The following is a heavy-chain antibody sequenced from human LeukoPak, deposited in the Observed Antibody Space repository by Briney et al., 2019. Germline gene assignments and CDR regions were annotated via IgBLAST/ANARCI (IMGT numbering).Heavy chain of an antibody. CDR1: GGSISSSSYY. CDR3: ARAQLWLPFDY. CDR2: IYYSGST. J-gene: IGHJ4*02. V-gene: IGHV4-39*01. Sequence: SETLSLTCTVSGGSISSSSYYWGWIRQPPGKGLEWIGSIYYSGSTYYNPSLKSRVTISVDTSKNQFSLKLSSVTAADTAVYYCARAQLWLPFDYWGQGTLVTVSP. D-gene: IGHD5-18*01.